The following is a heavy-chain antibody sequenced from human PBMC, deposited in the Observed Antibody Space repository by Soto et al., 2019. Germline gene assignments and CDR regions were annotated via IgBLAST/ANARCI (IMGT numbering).Heavy chain of an antibody. Sequence: GGSLRLSCAASGFAFSSSAMHWVRQAPGKGLEWVAIISYDGSNKYYADSVKGRFTISRDNSKNTLYLQMNSLRAEDTAVYYCARESIVVAVESRTGRYFDYWGQGTLVTVSS. CDR3: ARESIVVAVESRTGRYFDY. V-gene: IGHV3-30-3*01. J-gene: IGHJ4*02. CDR1: GFAFSSSA. CDR2: ISYDGSNK. D-gene: IGHD2-15*01.